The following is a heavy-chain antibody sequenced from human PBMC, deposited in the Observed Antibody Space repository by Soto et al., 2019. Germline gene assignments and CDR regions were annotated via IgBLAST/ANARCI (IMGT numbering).Heavy chain of an antibody. CDR1: GDSVSNNSTA. CDR3: ARERYGDYGRGTFDI. CDR2: TYYRSKWYN. Sequence: SQTLSLTCVISGDSVSNNSTAWNWIRQSPSRGLEWLGRTYYRSKWYNDYAVSVKSRVITNPDTSKNQFSLQLNSVTPEDTAVYYCARERYGDYGRGTFDIWGQGTMVTVSS. V-gene: IGHV6-1*01. D-gene: IGHD4-17*01. J-gene: IGHJ3*02.